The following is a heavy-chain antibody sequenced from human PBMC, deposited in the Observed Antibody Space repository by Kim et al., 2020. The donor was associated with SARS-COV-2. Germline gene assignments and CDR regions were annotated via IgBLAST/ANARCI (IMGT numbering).Heavy chain of an antibody. CDR2: GNP. CDR3: ATRYEDFDY. J-gene: IGHJ4*02. D-gene: IGHD3-3*01. Sequence: GNPGYAQKFQGRVPMTRNTSISTAYMELSSLRSEDTAVYYCATRYEDFDYWGQGTLVTVSS. V-gene: IGHV1-8*01.